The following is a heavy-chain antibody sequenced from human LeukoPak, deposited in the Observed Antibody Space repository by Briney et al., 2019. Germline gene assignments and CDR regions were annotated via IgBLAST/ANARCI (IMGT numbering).Heavy chain of an antibody. V-gene: IGHV1-8*01. J-gene: IGHJ6*02. CDR3: ARVYSERFLEWLSITYYYYGMDV. CDR1: GYTFTSYD. Sequence: GASVNVSCKASGYTFTSYDINWVRQATGQGLEWMGWMNPNSGNTGYAQKFQGRVTTTRNTSISTAYMELSSLRSEDTAVYYCARVYSERFLEWLSITYYYYGMDVWGQGTTVTVSS. D-gene: IGHD3-3*01. CDR2: MNPNSGNT.